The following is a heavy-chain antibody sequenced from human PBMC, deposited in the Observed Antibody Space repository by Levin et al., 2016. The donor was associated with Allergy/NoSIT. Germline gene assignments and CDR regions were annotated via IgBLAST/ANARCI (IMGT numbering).Heavy chain of an antibody. D-gene: IGHD2-2*02. Sequence: SVKVSCKASGFTYTNFAVQWVRQARGQSLDWIGWIDVDSGNPKFAQKFQERVSLSWDKSTGTAHMEMRNLRSEDTAMYYCAANCGVTSCYTGSRFDFWGQGSLVTVSS. CDR3: AANCGVTSCYTGSRFDF. J-gene: IGHJ4*02. CDR1: GFTYTNFA. V-gene: IGHV1-58*01. CDR2: IDVDSGNP.